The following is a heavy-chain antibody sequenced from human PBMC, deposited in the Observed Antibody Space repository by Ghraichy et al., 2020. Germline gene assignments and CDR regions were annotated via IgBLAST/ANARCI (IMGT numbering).Heavy chain of an antibody. D-gene: IGHD3-3*01. V-gene: IGHV4-59*01. J-gene: IGHJ5*02. CDR3: ARDGEGLGVFPAWFEP. CDR2: IYYSGST. Sequence: SETLSLTCTVSGGSISSYYWSWIRQPPGKGLEWIGYIYYSGSTNYNPSLKSRVTISVDTSKNQFSLKLSSVTAADTAVYYCARDGEGLGVFPAWFEPWGQGTLVTVSS. CDR1: GGSISSYY.